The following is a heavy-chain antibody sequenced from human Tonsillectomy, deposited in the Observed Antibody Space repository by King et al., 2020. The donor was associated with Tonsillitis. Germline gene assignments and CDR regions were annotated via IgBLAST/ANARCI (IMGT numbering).Heavy chain of an antibody. Sequence: QLVQSGAEVKKPGESLRISCKVSGYSFTSYWISWVRQMPGEGLEGMGRIYASGSYNNYSPSFQGNVTIYADKSLSPAYLQWSSLKAADTAMYYCARLDTPSFYYYNYMDVWGKGTTVTVSS. D-gene: IGHD5-18*01. CDR1: GYSFTSYW. CDR2: IYASGSYN. CDR3: ARLDTPSFYYYNYMDV. V-gene: IGHV5-10-1*01. J-gene: IGHJ6*03.